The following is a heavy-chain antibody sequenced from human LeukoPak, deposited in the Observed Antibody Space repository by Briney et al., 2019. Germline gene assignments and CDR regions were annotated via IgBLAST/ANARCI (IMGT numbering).Heavy chain of an antibody. Sequence: GGSLRLSCAASGFTFSSYAMSWVRQAPGKGLEWVSAISGSGGSTYYADSVKGRFTISRDNSKNTLYLQMNSLRAEDTAVYYCARVIQLWHVFDYWGQGTLVTVSS. V-gene: IGHV3-23*01. CDR3: ARVIQLWHVFDY. CDR2: ISGSGGST. D-gene: IGHD5-18*01. J-gene: IGHJ4*02. CDR1: GFTFSSYA.